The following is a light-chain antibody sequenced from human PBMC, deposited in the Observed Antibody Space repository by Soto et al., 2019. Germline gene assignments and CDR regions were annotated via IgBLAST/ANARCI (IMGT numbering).Light chain of an antibody. Sequence: QSALTQPASVSGSPGQSITISCAGTMRDVGAYNLVSWYQQHPGRAPQLIIYEVRNRPSGVSFRFSGSKSGNTASLTISGLQAEDEADYYCSSYTSKSSLIFGGGTKVTVL. V-gene: IGLV2-14*01. CDR2: EVR. J-gene: IGLJ2*01. CDR3: SSYTSKSSLI. CDR1: MRDVGAYNL.